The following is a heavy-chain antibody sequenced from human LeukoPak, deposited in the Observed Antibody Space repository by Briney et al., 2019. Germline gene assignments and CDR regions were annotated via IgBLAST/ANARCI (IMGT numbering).Heavy chain of an antibody. J-gene: IGHJ5*02. CDR2: IYYGGSI. CDR1: GGSISSSNYY. CDR3: ARVEQWLAKNWFDP. V-gene: IGHV4-39*07. Sequence: SSETLSLTCTVSGGSISSSNYYRGWIRQPPGKGLEWIGTIYYGGSIYYNPSLKSRVTMSVDTSKNQFSLKLNSVTAADTAVYYCARVEQWLAKNWFDPWGQGTLVTVSS. D-gene: IGHD6-19*01.